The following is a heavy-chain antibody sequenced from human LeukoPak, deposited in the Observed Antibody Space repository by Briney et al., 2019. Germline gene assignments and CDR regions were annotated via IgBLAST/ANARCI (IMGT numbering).Heavy chain of an antibody. V-gene: IGHV4-34*01. CDR2: INHSGST. D-gene: IGHD3-22*01. Sequence: SETLSLTCAVYGGSFSGYYWSWIRQPPGKGLEWIGEINHSGSTNYNPSLKSRVTISVDTSKNQFSLKLSSVTAADTAVYYCARWYYDGSGYYYDFWGQGTLVTVSS. CDR1: GGSFSGYY. J-gene: IGHJ4*02. CDR3: ARWYYDGSGYYYDF.